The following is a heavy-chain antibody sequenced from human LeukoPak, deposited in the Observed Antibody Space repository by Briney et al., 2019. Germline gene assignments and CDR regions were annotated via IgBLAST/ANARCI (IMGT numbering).Heavy chain of an antibody. CDR1: GYSISSGYY. CDR3: ARVTGTVTFPFDY. CDR2: IYHSGST. Sequence: SETLSLTCTVSGYSISSGYYWGWIQQPPGKGLEWIGSIYHSGSTYYNPSLKSRVTISVDTSKNQFSLKLSSVTAADTAVHYCARVTGTVTFPFDYWGQGTLVTVSS. J-gene: IGHJ4*02. D-gene: IGHD4-17*01. V-gene: IGHV4-38-2*02.